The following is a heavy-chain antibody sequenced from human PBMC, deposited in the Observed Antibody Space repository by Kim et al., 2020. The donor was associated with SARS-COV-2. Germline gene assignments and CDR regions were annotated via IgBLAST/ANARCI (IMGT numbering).Heavy chain of an antibody. Sequence: ASVKVSCKASGYTFTGYYMHWVRQAPGQGLEWMGWINPNSGGTNYAQKFQGRVTMTRDTSISTAYMELSRLRSDDTAVYYCAREEYYGSGSSMWFDPWGQGTLITVSS. D-gene: IGHD3-10*01. CDR3: AREEYYGSGSSMWFDP. CDR1: GYTFTGYY. J-gene: IGHJ5*02. CDR2: INPNSGGT. V-gene: IGHV1-2*02.